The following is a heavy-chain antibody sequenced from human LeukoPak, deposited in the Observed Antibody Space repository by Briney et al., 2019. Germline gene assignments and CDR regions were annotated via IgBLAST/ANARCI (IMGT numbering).Heavy chain of an antibody. J-gene: IGHJ4*02. V-gene: IGHV5-51*01. CDR2: IYPGDSDT. D-gene: IGHD5-18*01. Sequence: GESLKISCKGSGYTFTSYWLGWVRQMPGKGLEWMGIIYPGDSDTRYSPSFQGQVTISADKSISTAFLQWSSLKASDTAMYYCARHGGVDTAMPKVWGQGTLVTVSS. CDR3: ARHGGVDTAMPKV. CDR1: GYTFTSYW.